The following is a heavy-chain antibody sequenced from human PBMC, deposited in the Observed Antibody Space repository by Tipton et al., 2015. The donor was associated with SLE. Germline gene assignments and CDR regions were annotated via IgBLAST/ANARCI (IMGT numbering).Heavy chain of an antibody. CDR1: GASVSSHY. D-gene: IGHD6-6*01. J-gene: IGHJ6*03. V-gene: IGHV4-59*04. CDR3: ARQPPYKLGTYYYYMDV. CDR2: IDYSGST. Sequence: TLSLTCNVSGASVSSHYWSWIRQPPGKGLEWIGSIDYSGSTYYNPSLKSRVTISVDTSKNQFSLRLNSVTAADTAVYYCARQPPYKLGTYYYYMDVWGRGTTVTVSS.